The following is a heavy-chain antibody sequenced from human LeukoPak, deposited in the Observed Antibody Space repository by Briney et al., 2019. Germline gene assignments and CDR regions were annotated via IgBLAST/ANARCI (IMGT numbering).Heavy chain of an antibody. V-gene: IGHV4-34*01. D-gene: IGHD6-19*01. CDR1: GFTFSSYA. Sequence: PGGSLRLSCAASGFTFSSYAMHWVRQPPGKGLEWIGEINHSGSTNYNPSLKSRVTISVDTSKNQFSLKLSSVTAADTAVYYCARHGYNIGWSYLLILWGQGTLVTVSS. CDR3: ARHGYNIGWSYLLIL. CDR2: INHSGST. J-gene: IGHJ4*02.